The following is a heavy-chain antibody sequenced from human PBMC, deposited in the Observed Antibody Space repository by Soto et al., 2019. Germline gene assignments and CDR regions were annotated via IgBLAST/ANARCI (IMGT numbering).Heavy chain of an antibody. V-gene: IGHV1-18*01. CDR3: ARDISITVVRGVITYDYHGMDV. J-gene: IGHJ6*02. D-gene: IGHD3-10*01. CDR2: ISAYNGNT. CDR1: GYTFTSSG. Sequence: QVQLVQSGAEVKKPGASVKVSCKASGYTFTSSGISWVRQAPGQGLEWMGWISAYNGNTNYAQNLQARVTMTTDTSPSTAYMELRSLRSDDTAVYYCARDISITVVRGVITYDYHGMDVWGQGTTVIVSS.